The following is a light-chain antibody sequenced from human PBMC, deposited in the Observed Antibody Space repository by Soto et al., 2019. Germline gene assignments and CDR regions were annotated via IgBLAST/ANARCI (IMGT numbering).Light chain of an antibody. CDR3: QQYDSTPPT. CDR1: QSVLYSSNNKNY. CDR2: WAS. V-gene: IGKV4-1*01. J-gene: IGKJ1*01. Sequence: DIVMTQSPDSLAVSLGEGATINCKSSQSVLYSSNNKNYLAWYQQKPGQPPKLLIYWASTRESGVPDRFSGRGSGTDFALTISGLQAEDGAVYYCQQYDSTPPTFGQGTKVEIK.